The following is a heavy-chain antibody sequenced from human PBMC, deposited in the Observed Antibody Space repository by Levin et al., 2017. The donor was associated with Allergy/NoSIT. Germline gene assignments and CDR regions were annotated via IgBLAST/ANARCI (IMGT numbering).Heavy chain of an antibody. D-gene: IGHD3-22*01. CDR2: IKSKTDGGTT. CDR1: GFTFSNAW. V-gene: IGHV3-15*01. CDR3: TTGASSGHGVYYFDY. J-gene: IGHJ4*02. Sequence: GESLKISCAASGFTFSNAWMSWVRQAPGKGPEWVGRIKSKTDGGTTDYAAPVKGRFTISRDDSKNTLYLQMNSLKTEDTAVYYCTTGASSGHGVYYFDYWGQGTLVTVSS.